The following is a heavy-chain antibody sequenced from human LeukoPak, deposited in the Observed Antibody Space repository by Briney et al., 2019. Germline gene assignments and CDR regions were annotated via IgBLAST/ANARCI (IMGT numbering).Heavy chain of an antibody. CDR3: ARDYYGSGSYYPNCFDY. V-gene: IGHV4-30-4*01. CDR2: IYYSGSN. Sequence: SQTLSLTCTVSGGSISSGDYYWSWLRQPPGRGVEGIGYIYYSGSNYDNPSQKSRVTISVNTSKNQFSLTLSSVTAAYTAVYYCARDYYGSGSYYPNCFDYWGQGTLVTVSS. CDR1: GGSISSGDYY. J-gene: IGHJ4*02. D-gene: IGHD3-10*01.